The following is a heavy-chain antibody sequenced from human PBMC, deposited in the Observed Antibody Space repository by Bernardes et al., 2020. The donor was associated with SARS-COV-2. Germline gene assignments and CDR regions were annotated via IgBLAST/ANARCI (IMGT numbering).Heavy chain of an antibody. Sequence: TLSLTCTLSSGSISSFHWSWIRQPPGRELEWIGSVYYTGSSNYNPSLKSRLTISVDTSKNQFFLILSSVIAADTAVYYCARGDGWFDPWGQGTLVTVSS. CDR1: SGSISSFH. V-gene: IGHV4-59*01. CDR2: VYYTGSS. CDR3: ARGDGWFDP. J-gene: IGHJ5*02.